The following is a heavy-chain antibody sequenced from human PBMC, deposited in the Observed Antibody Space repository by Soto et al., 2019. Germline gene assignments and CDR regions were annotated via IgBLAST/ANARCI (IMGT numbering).Heavy chain of an antibody. CDR3: ASSLAAAGPFDY. V-gene: IGHV1-2*04. D-gene: IGHD6-13*01. CDR2: INPNSGGT. Sequence: QVQLVQSGAEVKKPGASVKVSCKASGYTFTGYYMHWVRQAPGQGLEWMGWINPNSGGTNYAQKFQGWVTMTRDASISTGDMELSRLRSDDTAVYYCASSLAAAGPFDYWGQGTLVTVSS. J-gene: IGHJ4*02. CDR1: GYTFTGYY.